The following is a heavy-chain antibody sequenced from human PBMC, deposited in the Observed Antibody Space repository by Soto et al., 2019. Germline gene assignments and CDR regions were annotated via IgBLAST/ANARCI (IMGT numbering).Heavy chain of an antibody. CDR2: ICSGGST. Sequence: EVQLVESGGGLIQPGGSLRLSCAASGFTVSSNYMSWVRLAPGKGLEWVSVICSGGSTYYADSVKGRFTISRDNSKNTLYLQMNSLRAEDTAVYYCARDRVESGYPEYFQHWGQGTLVTVSS. V-gene: IGHV3-53*01. CDR1: GFTVSSNY. CDR3: ARDRVESGYPEYFQH. J-gene: IGHJ1*01. D-gene: IGHD3-22*01.